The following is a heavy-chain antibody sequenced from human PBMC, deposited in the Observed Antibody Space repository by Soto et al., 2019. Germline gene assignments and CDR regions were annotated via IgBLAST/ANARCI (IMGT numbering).Heavy chain of an antibody. CDR3: AKDLSGYGVVAY. J-gene: IGHJ4*02. V-gene: IGHV3-23*01. D-gene: IGHD3-9*01. CDR1: GFTFSSYA. Sequence: EVQLLESGGGLVQPGGSLRLSCAASGFTFSSYAMSWVRQAPGKGLEWVSAISGSGGSTYYADSVKGRFTISRDNSKNRLYLQMNGLRAEDTAVYYCAKDLSGYGVVAYWGQGTLVNVSS. CDR2: ISGSGGST.